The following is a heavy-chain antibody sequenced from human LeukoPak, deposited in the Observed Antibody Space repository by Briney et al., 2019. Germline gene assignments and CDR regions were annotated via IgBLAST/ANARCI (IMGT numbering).Heavy chain of an antibody. D-gene: IGHD3-16*02. CDR1: GGSFSGYY. CDR3: ARRYDYVWGSYRYLDY. J-gene: IGHJ4*02. CDR2: INHSRST. Sequence: SETLSLTCAVYGGSFSGYYWSWLRQPPGKGLEWIGEINHSRSTNYNPSLKSRVTISVDTSKNQFSLKLSSVTAADTAVYYCARRYDYVWGSYRYLDYWGQGTLVTVSS. V-gene: IGHV4-34*01.